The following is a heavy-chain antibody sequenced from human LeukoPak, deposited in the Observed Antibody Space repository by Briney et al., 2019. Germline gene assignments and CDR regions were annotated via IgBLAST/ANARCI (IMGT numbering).Heavy chain of an antibody. V-gene: IGHV1-2*02. CDR2: INPNSGGT. CDR1: GYTFTGYY. D-gene: IGHD2-15*01. CDR3: ARQFVVVVAAVD. Sequence: GASEKVSCKASGYTFTGYYMHWVRQAPGQGLEWMGCINPNSGGTNYAQKFQGRVTMTRDTSISTAYMELSRLRSDDTAVYYCARQFVVVVAAVDWGQGTLVTVSS. J-gene: IGHJ4*02.